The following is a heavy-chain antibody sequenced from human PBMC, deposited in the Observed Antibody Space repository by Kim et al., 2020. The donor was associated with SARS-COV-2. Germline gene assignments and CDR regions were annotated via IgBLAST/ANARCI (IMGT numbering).Heavy chain of an antibody. V-gene: IGHV4-39*01. Sequence: SETLSLTCTVSGGSISSSSYYWGWIRQPPGKGLEWIGSIYYSGSTYYNPSLKSRVTISVDTSKNQFSLKLSSVTAADTAVYYCARQTMLRVVVIILTGGNWFDPWGQGTLVTVSS. CDR1: GGSISSSSYY. CDR3: ARQTMLRVVVIILTGGNWFDP. J-gene: IGHJ5*02. D-gene: IGHD3-10*01. CDR2: IYYSGST.